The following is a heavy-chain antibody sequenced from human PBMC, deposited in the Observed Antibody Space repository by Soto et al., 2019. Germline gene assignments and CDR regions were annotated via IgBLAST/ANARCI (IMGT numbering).Heavy chain of an antibody. Sequence: QVQLQESGPGLVKPSETLSLTCTVSGGSISSYYWSWIRQPPGKGLEWIGYIYYSGSTNYNPSLKSRVTISVDTSKIQFSLRLSSVTAADTAVYYCARVGGYCSGGSCYWAFFDYWGQGTLVTVSS. J-gene: IGHJ4*02. CDR1: GGSISSYY. CDR3: ARVGGYCSGGSCYWAFFDY. CDR2: IYYSGST. D-gene: IGHD2-15*01. V-gene: IGHV4-59*01.